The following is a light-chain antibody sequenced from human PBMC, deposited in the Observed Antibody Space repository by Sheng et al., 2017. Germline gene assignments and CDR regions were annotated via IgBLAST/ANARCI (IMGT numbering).Light chain of an antibody. CDR2: DAS. V-gene: IGKV3-11*01. CDR1: QSVSSY. J-gene: IGKJ4*01. CDR3: QQRSAWPLT. Sequence: IVLTQSPATLSLPPGERATLSCRASQSVSSYLAWYQQRPGQAPRLLIFDASNRATGIPARFSGSGSGTDFTLTISSLEPEDFAVYYCQQRSAWPLTFGGGTKVEIK.